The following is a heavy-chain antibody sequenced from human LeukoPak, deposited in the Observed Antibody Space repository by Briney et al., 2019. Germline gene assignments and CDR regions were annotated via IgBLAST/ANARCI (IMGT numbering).Heavy chain of an antibody. V-gene: IGHV3-30*18. CDR3: AKSKGYSSSQEMVSCWFDP. Sequence: PGRSLRLSCAASGFTFSSYGMHWVRQAPGKGLEWVAVISYDGSNKYYADSVKGRFTISRDNSKNTLYLQMNSLRAEDTAVYYCAKSKGYSSSQEMVSCWFDPWGQGTLVTVSS. J-gene: IGHJ5*02. CDR1: GFTFSSYG. CDR2: ISYDGSNK. D-gene: IGHD6-13*01.